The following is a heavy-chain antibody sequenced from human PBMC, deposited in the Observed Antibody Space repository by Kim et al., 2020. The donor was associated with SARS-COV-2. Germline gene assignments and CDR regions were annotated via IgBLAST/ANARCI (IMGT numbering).Heavy chain of an antibody. CDR2: INPEGSST. V-gene: IGHV3-74*01. J-gene: IGHJ4*02. D-gene: IGHD2-21*01. Sequence: GGSLRLSCAASGFTFSAYWMHWVRQAPGKGLMWVSHINPEGSSTNYADSVKGRFTISRDNAKSTLFLQMNSLRAEDTAVYYCTTWGGSDYWGQGTLVTVS. CDR3: TTWGGSDY. CDR1: GFTFSAYW.